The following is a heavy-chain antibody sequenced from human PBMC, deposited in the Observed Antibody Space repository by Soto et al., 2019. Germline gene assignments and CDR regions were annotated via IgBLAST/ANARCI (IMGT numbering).Heavy chain of an antibody. D-gene: IGHD6-13*01. Sequence: SETLSLTCTVSGGSISSSSYYWGWIRQPPGKGLEWIGSIYYSGSTYYNPSLKRRVTISVDTSKNQFSLKLSSVTAADTAVYYCARHGGSSSWYKPYYFDYWGQGTLVTVSS. V-gene: IGHV4-39*01. CDR2: IYYSGST. CDR1: GGSISSSSYY. J-gene: IGHJ4*02. CDR3: ARHGGSSSWYKPYYFDY.